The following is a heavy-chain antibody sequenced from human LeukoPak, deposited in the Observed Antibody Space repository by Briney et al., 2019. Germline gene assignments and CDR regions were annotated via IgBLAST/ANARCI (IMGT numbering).Heavy chain of an antibody. CDR3: AGLPTFDAFDI. D-gene: IGHD2/OR15-2a*01. J-gene: IGHJ3*02. V-gene: IGHV4-39*01. CDR2: IYYSGST. Sequence: SETLSLTCTVSGGSINSGSYYWGWIRQPPGKGLEWIGNIYYSGSTYYNPSLKSRVTISVDTSKNQFSLRLSSVTAADTAVYYCAGLPTFDAFDIWGQGTMVTVSS. CDR1: GGSINSGSYY.